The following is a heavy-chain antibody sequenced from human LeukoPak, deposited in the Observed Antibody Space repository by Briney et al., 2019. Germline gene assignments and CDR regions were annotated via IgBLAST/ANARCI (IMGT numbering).Heavy chain of an antibody. Sequence: GGSLRLSCAASGFTFSSYEMNWVRQAPGKGLEWVSHISSSGSTIYYADSVKGRFTISRDSAKNSLYLQMNSLRAEDTAVYYCARELKQLVLKNDYYYGMDVWGQGTTVTVSS. CDR2: ISSSGSTI. J-gene: IGHJ6*02. D-gene: IGHD6-13*01. V-gene: IGHV3-48*03. CDR3: ARELKQLVLKNDYYYGMDV. CDR1: GFTFSSYE.